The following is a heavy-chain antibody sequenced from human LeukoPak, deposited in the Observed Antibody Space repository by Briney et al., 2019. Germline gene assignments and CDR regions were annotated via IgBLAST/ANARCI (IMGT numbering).Heavy chain of an antibody. D-gene: IGHD3-22*01. CDR1: GGSISSGGYY. CDR3: ARVRSSGYYEYYFDY. Sequence: PSQTLSLTCTVSGGSISSGGYYWSWIRQHPGKGLEWIGYIYYSGSTYYNPSLKSRVTISVDMSKNQFSLKLSSVTAADTAVYYCARVRSSGYYEYYFDYWGQGTLVTVSS. V-gene: IGHV4-31*03. CDR2: IYYSGST. J-gene: IGHJ4*02.